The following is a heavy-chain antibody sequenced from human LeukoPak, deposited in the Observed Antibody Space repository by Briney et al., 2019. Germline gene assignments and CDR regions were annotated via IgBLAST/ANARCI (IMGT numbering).Heavy chain of an antibody. V-gene: IGHV1-8*02. Sequence: ASVKVSCKASGYTFTSYGISWVRQAPGQGLEWMGWMNPNSGNTGYAQKFQGRVTMTRNTSISTAYMELSSLRSEDTAVYYCARWKSSVPASPRGGFQHWGQGTLVTVSS. J-gene: IGHJ1*01. CDR2: MNPNSGNT. CDR3: ARWKSSVPASPRGGFQH. CDR1: GYTFTSYG. D-gene: IGHD1-1*01.